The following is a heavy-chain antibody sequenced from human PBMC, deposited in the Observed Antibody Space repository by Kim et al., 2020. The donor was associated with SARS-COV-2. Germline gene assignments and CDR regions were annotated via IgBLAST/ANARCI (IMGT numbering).Heavy chain of an antibody. Sequence: GGSLRLSCTASGFTFGDYAMSWFRQAPGKGLEWVGFIRSKAYGGTTEYAASVKGRFTISRDDSKSIAYLQMNSLKTEDTAVYYCTRVGGGIAVAGTYYYYGMDVWGQGTTVTVSS. D-gene: IGHD6-19*01. CDR2: IRSKAYGGTT. CDR3: TRVGGGIAVAGTYYYYGMDV. CDR1: GFTFGDYA. J-gene: IGHJ6*02. V-gene: IGHV3-49*03.